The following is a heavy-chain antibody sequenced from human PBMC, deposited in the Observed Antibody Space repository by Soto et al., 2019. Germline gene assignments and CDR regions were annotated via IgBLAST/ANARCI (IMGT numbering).Heavy chain of an antibody. Sequence: PSETLSLTCAVYGGSFSGYYWSWIRQPPGKGLEWIGEINHSGSTNYNPCLKSRVTISVDTSKNQFSLKLSSVNAADTAVYYCARGGRRWPKFNSLLPNYYYGMDVWGQGTKVTVS. CDR3: ARGGRRWPKFNSLLPNYYYGMDV. CDR2: INHSGST. V-gene: IGHV4-34*01. D-gene: IGHD2-15*01. CDR1: GGSFSGYY. J-gene: IGHJ6*02.